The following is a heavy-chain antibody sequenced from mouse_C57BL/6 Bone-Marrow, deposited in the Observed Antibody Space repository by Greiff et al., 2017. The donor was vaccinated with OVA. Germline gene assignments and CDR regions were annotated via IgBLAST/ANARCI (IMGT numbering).Heavy chain of an antibody. CDR2: IWGGGST. D-gene: IGHD1-1*01. CDR1: GFSLTSYG. J-gene: IGHJ4*01. CDR3: AKHDYYGSSPDYAMDY. V-gene: IGHV2-9*01. Sequence: VQRVESGPGLVAPSQCLSLTCTVSGFSLTSYGVDWVRQPPGKGLEWLGVIWGGGSTTYNSALMSRLSISTDNSKSQVFLKMNSLQTDDTAMYYWAKHDYYGSSPDYAMDYWGQGTSVTVSS.